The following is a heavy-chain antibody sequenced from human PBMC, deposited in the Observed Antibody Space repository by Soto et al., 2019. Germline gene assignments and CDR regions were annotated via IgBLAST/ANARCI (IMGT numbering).Heavy chain of an antibody. V-gene: IGHV1-18*01. Sequence: AAVKGCFKASGYTFTSYGISWLGQAPGQGLEWIGWISAYNGNTNYAEGLQGRVTVATDTSTRTAYMELRSLRSDDTAVYSCARLXAVPGPLGYGGQGTLVTV. CDR2: ISAYNGNT. CDR3: ARLXAVPGPLGY. CDR1: GYTFTSYG. D-gene: IGHD6-19*01. J-gene: IGHJ4*02.